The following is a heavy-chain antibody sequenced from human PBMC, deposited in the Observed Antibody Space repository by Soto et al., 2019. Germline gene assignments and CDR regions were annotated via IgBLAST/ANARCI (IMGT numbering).Heavy chain of an antibody. D-gene: IGHD6-6*01. CDR2: IWYDGSKT. V-gene: IGHV3-33*01. Sequence: QVQLVESGGGVVQPGRSLRLSCAASGFIFRDFGIHWVRQAPGKGLEWVAFIWYDGSKTYYGDSVKGRFTISRDNSNNTVFVQMDSLRIDDTAIYYCARDHATRRDGTNPFDYWGLGALVTVSS. CDR3: ARDHATRRDGTNPFDY. J-gene: IGHJ4*02. CDR1: GFIFRDFG.